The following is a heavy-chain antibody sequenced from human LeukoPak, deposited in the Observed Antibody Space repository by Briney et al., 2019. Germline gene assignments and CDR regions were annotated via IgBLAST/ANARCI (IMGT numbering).Heavy chain of an antibody. CDR2: IYHTGST. D-gene: IGHD3-9*01. CDR1: GGSVSDYY. V-gene: IGHV4-59*02. J-gene: IGHJ6*03. Sequence: ASETLSLTCTISGGSVSDYYWSWIRQSPGKGLEWIGYIYHTGSTSYSPSLKSRVTISADTSQNQFSLKLSSVTAADTAVYYCARERAHLGRPTYDILTASARYYYYYYMDVWGKGTTVTISS. CDR3: ARERAHLGRPTYDILTASARYYYYYYMDV.